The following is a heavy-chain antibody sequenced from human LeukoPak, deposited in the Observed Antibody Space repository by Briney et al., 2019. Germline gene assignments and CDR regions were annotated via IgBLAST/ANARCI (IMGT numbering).Heavy chain of an antibody. CDR2: IYYSGST. J-gene: IGHJ4*02. D-gene: IGHD5/OR15-5a*01. CDR1: GGSISSSSYY. Sequence: SETLSLTCTVSGGSISSSSYYWGWFRQPPGKGLEWIGSIYYSGSTYYNPSLKSRVTISVDTSKNQFSLKLSSVTAADTAVYYCARGVVLDYWGQGTLVTVSS. CDR3: ARGVVLDY. V-gene: IGHV4-39*07.